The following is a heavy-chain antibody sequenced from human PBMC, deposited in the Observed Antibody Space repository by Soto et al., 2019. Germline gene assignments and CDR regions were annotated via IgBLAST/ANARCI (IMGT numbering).Heavy chain of an antibody. D-gene: IGHD6-13*01. J-gene: IGHJ6*02. CDR2: IWYDGSNK. V-gene: IGHV3-33*01. CDR3: ARFELTAPQKEIIAEDEHPPDGMDV. CDR1: GFTFSSYG. Sequence: GGSLRLSCAASGFTFSSYGMHWVRQAPGKGLEWVAVIWYDGSNKYYADSVKGRFTISRDNSKNTLYLQMNSLRAEDTAVYYCARFELTAPQKEIIAEDEHPPDGMDVWGQGTTVTVSS.